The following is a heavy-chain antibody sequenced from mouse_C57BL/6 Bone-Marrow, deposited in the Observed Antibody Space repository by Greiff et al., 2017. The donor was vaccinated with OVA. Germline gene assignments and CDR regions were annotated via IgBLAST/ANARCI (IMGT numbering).Heavy chain of an antibody. CDR1: GYTFTSYG. CDR2: IYPRSGNT. Sequence: VQLQQSGAELARPGASVKLSCKASGYTFTSYGISWVKQRTGQGLEWIVEIYPRSGNTYYNEKFKGKATLTADKSSSTAYMELRSLTSEDSAVYFCARSRLIEKFAYWGQGTLVTVSA. CDR3: ARSRLIEKFAY. J-gene: IGHJ3*01. V-gene: IGHV1-81*01.